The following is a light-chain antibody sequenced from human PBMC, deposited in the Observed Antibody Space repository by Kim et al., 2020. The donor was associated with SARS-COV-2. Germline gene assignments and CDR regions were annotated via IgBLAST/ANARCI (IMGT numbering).Light chain of an antibody. Sequence: DIQMTQSPSSLSAYVGDRVTITCRASQDIRNDLGWYQQNPGRAPKRLIYGASSLQSGVPSRFSGSGSGTEFTLTISSVQPEDFATYFCLQHNTYPITFGQGTRLEIK. CDR3: LQHNTYPIT. J-gene: IGKJ5*01. V-gene: IGKV1-17*01. CDR1: QDIRND. CDR2: GAS.